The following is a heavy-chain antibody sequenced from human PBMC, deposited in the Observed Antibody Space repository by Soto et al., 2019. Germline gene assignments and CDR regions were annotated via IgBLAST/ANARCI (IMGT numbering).Heavy chain of an antibody. CDR2: ISSSSSTI. CDR1: GFTFSSYS. D-gene: IGHD3-22*01. V-gene: IGHV3-48*02. J-gene: IGHJ4*02. CDR3: ASEKSYYYDSSGYYYVDY. Sequence: EVQLVESGGGLVQPGGSLRLSCAASGFTFSSYSMNWVRQAPGKGLEWVSYISSSSSTIYYADSVKGRFTISRDNAKXXXXXXMNSLRDEDTAVYYCASEKSYYYDSSGYYYVDYWGQGTLVTVSS.